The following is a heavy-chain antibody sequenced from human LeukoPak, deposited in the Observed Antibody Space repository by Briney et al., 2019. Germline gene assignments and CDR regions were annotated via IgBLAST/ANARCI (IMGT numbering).Heavy chain of an antibody. Sequence: SETLSLTCTVSGGSISYYYWNWIRQPAGKGLEWIGRIYTSGRTYYNPSLKSRVSMSVGTSKNQFSLKLSSVTAADTAVYYCARLSTVTTSFDYWGQGTLVTVSS. CDR3: ARLSTVTTSFDY. J-gene: IGHJ4*02. CDR1: GGSISYYY. V-gene: IGHV4-4*07. CDR2: IYTSGRT. D-gene: IGHD4-11*01.